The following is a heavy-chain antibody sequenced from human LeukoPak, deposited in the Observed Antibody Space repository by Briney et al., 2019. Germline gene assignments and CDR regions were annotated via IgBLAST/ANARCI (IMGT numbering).Heavy chain of an antibody. Sequence: ASVKVSCKASGGTFSSYAISWVRQAHGQGLERMGGIIPIFGTANYAQKFQGRVTITTDESTSTAYMELSSLRSEDTAVYYCASDNCYDSSGYYGGFDYWGQGTLVTVSS. V-gene: IGHV1-69*05. D-gene: IGHD3-22*01. CDR1: GGTFSSYA. CDR2: IIPIFGTA. J-gene: IGHJ4*02. CDR3: ASDNCYDSSGYYGGFDY.